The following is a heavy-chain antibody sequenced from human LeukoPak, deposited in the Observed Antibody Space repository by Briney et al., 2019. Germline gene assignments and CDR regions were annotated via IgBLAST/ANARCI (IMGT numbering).Heavy chain of an antibody. CDR2: INPSGGST. CDR3: ASTRPGYSSGWLYYYGMDV. V-gene: IGHV1-46*01. Sequence: GASVKVSCKASGYTFTSYYMHWVRQAPGQGLEWMGIINPSGGSTSYAQKFQGRVTMTRDTSTSTDYMELSSLRSEDTAVYYCASTRPGYSSGWLYYYGMDVWGQGTTVTVSS. D-gene: IGHD6-19*01. CDR1: GYTFTSYY. J-gene: IGHJ6*02.